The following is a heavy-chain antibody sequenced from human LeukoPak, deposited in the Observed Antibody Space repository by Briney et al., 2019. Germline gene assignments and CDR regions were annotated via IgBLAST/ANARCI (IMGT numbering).Heavy chain of an antibody. J-gene: IGHJ5*02. CDR3: ARIFPGRGYSYDQRWFDP. CDR1: GFTFSNYA. Sequence: GRSLRLSCAASGFTFSNYAMHWVRQAPGKGLEWAAFISYDGSNKYYADSVKGRFTISRDNSKNTVYLQMNSLRAEDTAVYYCARIFPGRGYSYDQRWFDPWGQGTLVTVSS. D-gene: IGHD5-18*01. CDR2: ISYDGSNK. V-gene: IGHV3-30*04.